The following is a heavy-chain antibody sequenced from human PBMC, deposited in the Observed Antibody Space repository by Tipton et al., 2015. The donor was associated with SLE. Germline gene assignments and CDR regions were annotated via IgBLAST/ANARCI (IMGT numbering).Heavy chain of an antibody. CDR1: GFTFSSYG. CDR2: IWYDGSNK. J-gene: IGHJ3*02. V-gene: IGHV3-30*18. CDR3: AKGLSPRDAFDI. Sequence: RSLRLSCAASGFTFSSYGMHWVRQAPGKGLEWVAVIWYDGSNKYYADSVKGRFTISRDNSKNTLYLQMNSLRAEGTAVYYCAKGLSPRDAFDIWGQGTMVTVSS.